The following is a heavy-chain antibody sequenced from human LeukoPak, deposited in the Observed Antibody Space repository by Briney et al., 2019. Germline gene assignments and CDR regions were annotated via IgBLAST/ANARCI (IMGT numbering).Heavy chain of an antibody. J-gene: IGHJ3*02. CDR2: ISGSGGST. D-gene: IGHD3-22*01. CDR1: GFTFSSYS. V-gene: IGHV3-23*01. CDR3: ASSGYYLDAFDI. Sequence: PGGSLRLSCAASGFTFSSYSMSGVGKAPGKGLKWVSAISGSGGSTYYADSVKGRFTISRDNSKNTLYLQMNSLRAEDTAVYYCASSGYYLDAFDIWGQGTMVTVSS.